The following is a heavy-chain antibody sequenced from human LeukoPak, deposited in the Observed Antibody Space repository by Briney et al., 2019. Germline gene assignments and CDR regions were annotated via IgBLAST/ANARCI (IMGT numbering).Heavy chain of an antibody. CDR1: GGSISSSSYY. V-gene: IGHV4-39*01. D-gene: IGHD6-13*01. Sequence: SETLSLTCTVSGGSISSSSYYWGWIRQPPGKGLEWIGGIYYSGSTYYNPSLKSRVTISVDTSKNQFSLKLSSVTAADTAVYYCARIAAAGTFDYWGQGTLVTVSS. J-gene: IGHJ4*02. CDR2: IYYSGST. CDR3: ARIAAAGTFDY.